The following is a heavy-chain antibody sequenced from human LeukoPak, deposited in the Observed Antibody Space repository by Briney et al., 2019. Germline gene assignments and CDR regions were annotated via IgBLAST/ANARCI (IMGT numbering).Heavy chain of an antibody. CDR2: IYSGGST. CDR3: AREFNSGWFDP. V-gene: IGHV3-53*04. J-gene: IGHJ5*02. Sequence: GGSLRLSCAASGFTVSSNYMSWVRQAPGKGLEWVSVIYSGGSTYYADSVKGRFTISRHNSKNTLYLQMNSLRAEDTAVYCCAREFNSGWFDPWGQGTLVTVSS. CDR1: GFTVSSNY. D-gene: IGHD4-23*01.